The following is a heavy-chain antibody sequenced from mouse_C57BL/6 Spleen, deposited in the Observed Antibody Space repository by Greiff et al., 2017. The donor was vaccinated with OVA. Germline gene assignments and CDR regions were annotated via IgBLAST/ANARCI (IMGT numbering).Heavy chain of an antibody. V-gene: IGHV5-4*01. J-gene: IGHJ1*03. CDR3: ARDRPYSNSLYFDV. D-gene: IGHD2-5*01. CDR1: GFTFSSYA. CDR2: ISDGGSYT. Sequence: EVKLMESGGGLVKPGGSLKLSCAASGFTFSSYAMSWVRQTPEKRLEWVATISDGGSYTYYPDNVKGRFTISRDNAKNNLYLQMSHLKSEDTAMYYCARDRPYSNSLYFDVWGTGTTVTVSS.